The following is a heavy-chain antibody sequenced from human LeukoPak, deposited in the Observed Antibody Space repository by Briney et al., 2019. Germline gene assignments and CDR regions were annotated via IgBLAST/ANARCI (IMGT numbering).Heavy chain of an antibody. D-gene: IGHD2-15*01. J-gene: IGHJ4*02. CDR3: ARDRLLPPLLGYCSDGSCYETFDY. CDR2: ISAYNGNT. V-gene: IGHV1-18*01. CDR1: GYTFTSYG. Sequence: GASVKVSCKASGYTFTSYGISWVRQAPGQGLEWMGWISAYNGNTNYAQKLQGRVTMTTDTSTSTAYMELRSLRSDDTAVYYCARDRLLPPLLGYCSDGSCYETFDYWGQGTLVTVSS.